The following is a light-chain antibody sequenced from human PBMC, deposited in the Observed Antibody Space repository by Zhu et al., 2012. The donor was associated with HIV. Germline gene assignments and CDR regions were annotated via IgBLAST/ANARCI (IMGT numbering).Light chain of an antibody. Sequence: EVVMTQSPDTLPVSPGERATLSCRASQYVTNNLAWYRQKPGQAPRLLIYGASTRATDIPARFSGSGSGTEFTLTISSLQSEDFALYFCQQYNNWPYTFGQGTKLEIK. CDR3: QQYNNWPYT. J-gene: IGKJ2*01. V-gene: IGKV3-15*01. CDR1: QYVTNN. CDR2: GAS.